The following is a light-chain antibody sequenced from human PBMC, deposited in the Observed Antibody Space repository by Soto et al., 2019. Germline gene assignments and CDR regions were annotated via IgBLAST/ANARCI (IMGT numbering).Light chain of an antibody. CDR1: SSNIGAGYD. V-gene: IGLV1-40*01. Sequence: QTVVTQPPSVSGAPGQRVTISCTGSSSNIGAGYDVHWYQQLPGTAPKLLIYDNIKRPSGVPDRFSGSKSGTSASLAITGLQAEDEADYYCQSYDSSLSGYVFGTGTKVTVL. CDR2: DNI. CDR3: QSYDSSLSGYV. J-gene: IGLJ1*01.